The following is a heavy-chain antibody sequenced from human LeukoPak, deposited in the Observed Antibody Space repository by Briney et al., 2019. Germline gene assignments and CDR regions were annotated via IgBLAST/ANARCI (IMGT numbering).Heavy chain of an antibody. CDR1: NGSISIYY. J-gene: IGHJ4*02. CDR3: AREITVTRPFDY. D-gene: IGHD4-17*01. V-gene: IGHV4-4*07. CDR2: ISASGST. Sequence: PSETLSLTCTVSNGSISIYYWSWVRQPAGKGLEWIGRISASGSTNYNPSLKSRVTMSLDTSKNQFSLKLSSVTAADTAVYYCAREITVTRPFDYWGSGTLVTVSS.